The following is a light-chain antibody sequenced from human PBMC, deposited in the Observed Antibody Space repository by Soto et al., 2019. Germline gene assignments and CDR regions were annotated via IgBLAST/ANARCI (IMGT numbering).Light chain of an antibody. J-gene: IGKJ1*01. CDR1: QSISSW. V-gene: IGKV1-5*01. CDR2: DAS. CDR3: QQYNTYPWT. Sequence: DIQRTQCPSTLSASVGDRVTITCRASQSISSWLAWYQQKPGKAPNLLIYDASSLESGVPSRFSGSGSGTEFTLTISSLHPDDFATYYCQQYNTYPWTFGQGTKV.